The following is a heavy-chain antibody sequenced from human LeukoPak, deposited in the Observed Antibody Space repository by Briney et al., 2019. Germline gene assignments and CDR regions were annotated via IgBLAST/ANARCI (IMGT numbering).Heavy chain of an antibody. CDR2: IYHSGST. D-gene: IGHD3-9*01. CDR3: ARGEGILTMNFDY. CDR1: GGSISSSNW. V-gene: IGHV4-4*02. Sequence: TLSLTCAVSGGSISSSNWWSWVRQPPGEGPEWIGEIYHSGSTNYNPSLKSRVTISVDKSKNQFSLKLSSVTAADTAVYYCARGEGILTMNFDYWGQGTLVTVSS. J-gene: IGHJ4*02.